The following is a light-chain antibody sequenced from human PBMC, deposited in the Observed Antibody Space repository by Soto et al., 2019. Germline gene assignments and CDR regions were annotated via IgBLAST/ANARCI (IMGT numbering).Light chain of an antibody. V-gene: IGKV3-15*01. CDR1: QSVSSN. Sequence: EIVMTQSPATLSVSPGERATLSCRASQSVSSNLAWYQQKPGQAPRLLIYGASTRATDIPARFSGSGSGTEFTLTISSLQSEDFAVYYCQQYNSWGTFGQGTKVEIK. CDR3: QQYNSWGT. CDR2: GAS. J-gene: IGKJ1*01.